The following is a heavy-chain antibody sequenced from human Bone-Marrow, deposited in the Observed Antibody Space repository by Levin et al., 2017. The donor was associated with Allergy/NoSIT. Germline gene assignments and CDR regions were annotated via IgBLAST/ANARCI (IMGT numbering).Heavy chain of an antibody. CDR1: RFTFTNYA. J-gene: IGHJ3*02. Sequence: GGSLRLSCVASRFTFTNYAMHWVRQAPGKGLEWVAVISYDGSNQYYADPVKGRFTISRDNSKNTMYLQLTSLRTEDTAMYFCARDALDYDSYGAFDIWGQGTMVPVSS. CDR3: ARDALDYDSYGAFDI. D-gene: IGHD3-22*01. V-gene: IGHV3-30*04. CDR2: ISYDGSNQ.